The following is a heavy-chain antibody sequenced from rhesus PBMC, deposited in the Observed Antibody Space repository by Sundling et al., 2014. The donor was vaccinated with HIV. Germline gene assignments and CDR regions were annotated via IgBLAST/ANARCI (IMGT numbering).Heavy chain of an antibody. CDR1: GDSFSAYY. D-gene: IGHD1-1*01. CDR2: ISGNSGST. J-gene: IGHJ4*01. Sequence: QLQLQESGPGLVKPSETLSLTCAVSGDSFSAYYWGWIRQTPGKGLEWIGYISGNSGSTEYNPSLKSRVTISTDTSRNQFSLKLTSVTAADTAVYYCARGRVGWNHPFDYWGQGVLVTVSS. CDR3: ARGRVGWNHPFDY. V-gene: IGHV4-165*01.